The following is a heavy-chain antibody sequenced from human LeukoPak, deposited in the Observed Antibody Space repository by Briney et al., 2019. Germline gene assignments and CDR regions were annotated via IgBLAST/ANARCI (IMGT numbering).Heavy chain of an antibody. CDR2: INPNSGGT. CDR1: GYTFTAYY. CDR3: ARGAVVQGTDY. D-gene: IGHD6-19*01. Sequence: ASVKVSCKASGYTFTAYYMHWVRQAPGQGLEWMGWINPNSGGTNYAQTFQGRVTMTSDTSISTAYMELSRLRSDDTAVYYCARGAVVQGTDYWGQGTLVTVSS. V-gene: IGHV1-2*02. J-gene: IGHJ4*02.